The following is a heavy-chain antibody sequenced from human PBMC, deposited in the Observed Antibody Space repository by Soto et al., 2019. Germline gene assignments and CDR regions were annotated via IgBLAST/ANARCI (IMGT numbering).Heavy chain of an antibody. J-gene: IGHJ5*02. V-gene: IGHV4-39*01. Sequence: QLQLQESGPGLVKPSETLSLICTVSGGSISSSPYYWGWIRQPPGKGLEWIGSMYYSGSTYYNPSLKSRVTISVDTSKNQFSLKLSSVTAADTAVYYCASHSSIAVAGFNWFDPWGQGTLVTVSS. CDR2: MYYSGST. CDR1: GGSISSSPYY. D-gene: IGHD6-13*01. CDR3: ASHSSIAVAGFNWFDP.